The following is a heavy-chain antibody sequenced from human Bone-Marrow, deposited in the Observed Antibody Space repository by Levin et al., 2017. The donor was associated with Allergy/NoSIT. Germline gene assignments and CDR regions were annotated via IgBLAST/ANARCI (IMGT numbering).Heavy chain of an antibody. Sequence: GGSLRLSCAASGFTFSSYAMHWVRQAPGKGLEWVAVISYDGSNKYYADSVKGRFTISRDNSKNTLYLQMNSLRAEDTAVYYCARDPAAMVTQYYFDYWGQGTLVTVSS. CDR1: GFTFSSYA. J-gene: IGHJ4*02. CDR3: ARDPAAMVTQYYFDY. D-gene: IGHD5-18*01. V-gene: IGHV3-30-3*01. CDR2: ISYDGSNK.